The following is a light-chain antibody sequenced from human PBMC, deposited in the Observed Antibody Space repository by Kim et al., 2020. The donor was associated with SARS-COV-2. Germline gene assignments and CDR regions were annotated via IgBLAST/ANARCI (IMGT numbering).Light chain of an antibody. CDR1: QDITNN. J-gene: IGKJ1*01. CDR3: QHYDNLRT. Sequence: SASMGDRVTITCQASQDITNNLNWYQQKPGKAPKLLIYDASNLETGVPSRFSGGGSGTDFTFTISSLQPDDFATYYCQHYDNLRTFGQGTKVDIK. V-gene: IGKV1-33*01. CDR2: DAS.